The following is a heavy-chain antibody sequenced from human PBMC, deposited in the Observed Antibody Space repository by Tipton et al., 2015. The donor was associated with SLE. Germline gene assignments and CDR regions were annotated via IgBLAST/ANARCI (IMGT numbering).Heavy chain of an antibody. CDR2: ISSSSSTI. D-gene: IGHD3-3*01. V-gene: IGHV3-48*01. J-gene: IGHJ4*02. CDR3: ARDTRIHGIFGLVAPFDY. Sequence: GSLRLSCAASGFTFSSYSMNWVRQAPGKGLEWVSYISSSSSTIYYADSVKGRFTISRDNAKNSLYLQMNSLRAEDTAVYYCARDTRIHGIFGLVAPFDYWGQGTLVTVSS. CDR1: GFTFSSYS.